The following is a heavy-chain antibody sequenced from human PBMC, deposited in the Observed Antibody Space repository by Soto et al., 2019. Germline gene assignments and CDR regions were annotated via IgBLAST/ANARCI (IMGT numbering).Heavy chain of an antibody. CDR3: AGDQSRFSAGPYYYYGMDV. D-gene: IGHD6-13*01. CDR1: GFTFSSYG. Sequence: GGSLRLSCAASGFTFSSYGMHWVRQAPGKGLEWVAVISYDGSNKYYADSVKGRFTISRDNSKNTLYLQMNSLRAEDTAVYYCAGDQSRFSAGPYYYYGMDVWGQGTTVTVSS. J-gene: IGHJ6*02. V-gene: IGHV3-30*03. CDR2: ISYDGSNK.